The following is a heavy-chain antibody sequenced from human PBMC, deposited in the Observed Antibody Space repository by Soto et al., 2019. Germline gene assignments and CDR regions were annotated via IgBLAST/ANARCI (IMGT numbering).Heavy chain of an antibody. CDR1: GFTFSLYG. CDR2: ISLDGSNK. CDR3: AKKVGSSSVGH. Sequence: QVPLVESGGGVVQPGRSLRLSCAASGFTFSLYGMHWVRQAPGKGLEWVALISLDGSNKYYADSVKGRFTISRDNSKNTLYLQMNSLRAEDTAMYYCAKKVGSSSVGHWGQGTLVTVSS. D-gene: IGHD6-6*01. V-gene: IGHV3-30*18. J-gene: IGHJ4*02.